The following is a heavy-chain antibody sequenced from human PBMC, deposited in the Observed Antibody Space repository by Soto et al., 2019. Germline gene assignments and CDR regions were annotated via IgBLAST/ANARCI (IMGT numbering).Heavy chain of an antibody. V-gene: IGHV1-3*01. CDR2: INAGNGNT. CDR3: VAVDYGDY. CDR1: GYTFTSYA. Sequence: QVQLVQSGAEVKKPGASVKVSCKTSGYTFTSYAVHWARQAPGQRLEWMGWINAGNGNTEYSQKFQGRVIFTRDTSASTAHMELSSLRSEDTAVYYCVAVDYGDYWGQGTLVTVSS. J-gene: IGHJ4*02. D-gene: IGHD6-19*01.